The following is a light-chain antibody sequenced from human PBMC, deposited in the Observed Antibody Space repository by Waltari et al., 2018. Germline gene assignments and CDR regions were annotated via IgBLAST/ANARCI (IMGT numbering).Light chain of an antibody. J-gene: IGKJ1*01. CDR2: AAS. CDR3: MQATVKPWT. CDR1: QGNSSW. V-gene: IGKV1-12*01. Sequence: DIQMTQSPSSVSASVGDRVTITCRASQGNSSWLDGYQQKPGKAPKLLLYAASSLQRGVPSRFSGSGSGTDFTLRISRVEADDVGVYYCMQATVKPWTFGQGTKVEVK.